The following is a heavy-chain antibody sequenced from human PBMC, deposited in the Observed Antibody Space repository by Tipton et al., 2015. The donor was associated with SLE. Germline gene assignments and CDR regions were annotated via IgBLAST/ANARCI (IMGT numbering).Heavy chain of an antibody. J-gene: IGHJ4*02. V-gene: IGHV4-4*02. CDR3: ARVRGSGWPDY. D-gene: IGHD6-19*01. Sequence: TLSLTCAVSGDSISRINWWSWVRQPPGKGLEWIGYIYYSGSTNYNPSLKSRVTISVDTSKNQFSLKLSSVTAADTAVYYCARVRGSGWPDYWGQGTLVTVSS. CDR1: GDSISRINW. CDR2: IYYSGST.